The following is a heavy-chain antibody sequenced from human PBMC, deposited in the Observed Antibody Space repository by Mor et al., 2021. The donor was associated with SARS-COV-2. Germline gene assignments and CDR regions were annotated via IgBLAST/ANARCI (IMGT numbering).Heavy chain of an antibody. Sequence: YTGDTYYNPSLKSRVTISVDTSKNQFSLKLSSVTAADTAVYYCARVGNRGLQSYSFDYWGQGTLVTVSS. D-gene: IGHD1-26*01. CDR2: YTGDT. CDR3: ARVGNRGLQSYSFDY. V-gene: IGHV4-30-4*01. J-gene: IGHJ4*02.